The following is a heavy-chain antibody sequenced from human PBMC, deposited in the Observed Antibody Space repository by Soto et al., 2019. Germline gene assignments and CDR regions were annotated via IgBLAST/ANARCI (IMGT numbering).Heavy chain of an antibody. D-gene: IGHD3-22*01. J-gene: IGHJ4*02. CDR1: GFTFSDYY. CDR3: ARDVGYYDSDGYFDY. CDR2: ISSIGSII. Sequence: QVQLVESGGGLVKPGGSLRLSSAASGFTFSDYYMSCIRQAPGKGLEWGSYISSIGSIIYYADSVKGRFTISRDNAKNSLYLQMNSLRAEDTAVYYCARDVGYYDSDGYFDYWGQGTLGSVSS. V-gene: IGHV3-11*01.